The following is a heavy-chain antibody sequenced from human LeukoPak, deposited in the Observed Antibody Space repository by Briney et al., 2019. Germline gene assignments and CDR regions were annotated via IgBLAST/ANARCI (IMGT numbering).Heavy chain of an antibody. CDR1: GFTFSSSA. V-gene: IGHV3-23*01. CDR3: TKGLGGSRYRDYYYYGMDV. D-gene: IGHD2-15*01. Sequence: PGGSLGLSCAASGFTFSSSAMSWVRQVPGKGLEWVSAISGSGGSTYYADSVKGRFTISRDNSKNTLYLQMNSLRAEDTAVYYCTKGLGGSRYRDYYYYGMDVWGQGTTVTVSS. J-gene: IGHJ6*02. CDR2: ISGSGGST.